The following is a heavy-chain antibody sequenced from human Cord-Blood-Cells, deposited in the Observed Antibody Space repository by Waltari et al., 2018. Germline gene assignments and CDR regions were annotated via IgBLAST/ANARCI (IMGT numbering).Heavy chain of an antibody. CDR3: ARDLAYSSSWIDYYYYGMDV. J-gene: IGHJ6*02. Sequence: EVQLVESGGGLVKPGGSLSLSCAASGFTFSSYSMNWVRQAPGKGLGWVSSISSSSSYIYYADSVKGRFTISRDNAKNSLYLQMNSLRAEDTAVYYCARDLAYSSSWIDYYYYGMDVWGQGTTVTVSS. CDR2: ISSSSSYI. D-gene: IGHD6-13*01. V-gene: IGHV3-21*01. CDR1: GFTFSSYS.